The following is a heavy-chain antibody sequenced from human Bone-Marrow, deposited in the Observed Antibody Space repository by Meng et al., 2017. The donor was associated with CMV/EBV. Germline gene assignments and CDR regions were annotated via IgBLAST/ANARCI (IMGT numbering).Heavy chain of an antibody. CDR2: MNPNSGNT. D-gene: IGHD3-9*01. Sequence: ASVKVSCKASGYTFTSYDINWVRQATGQGLEWMGWMNPNSGNTGYAQKFQGRVTMTRNTSISTAYMELRSLRSDDTAVYYCARGELSFLTGYHPGYYGMDVWGQGTTVTVSS. CDR3: ARGELSFLTGYHPGYYGMDV. V-gene: IGHV1-8*01. CDR1: GYTFTSYD. J-gene: IGHJ6*02.